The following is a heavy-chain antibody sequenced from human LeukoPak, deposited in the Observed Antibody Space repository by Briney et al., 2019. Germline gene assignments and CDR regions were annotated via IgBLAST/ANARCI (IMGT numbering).Heavy chain of an antibody. CDR1: GGSFSGYY. V-gene: IGHV4-34*01. D-gene: IGHD3-10*01. Sequence: PSETLSLTCAVYGGSFSGYYWSWIRQPPGKGLEWIGEINHSGSTNYNPSLKSRVTISVDTSKNQFSLKLSSVTAADTAMYYCARNKVRGKYYYYGMDVWGQGTTVTVSS. CDR3: ARNKVRGKYYYYGMDV. CDR2: INHSGST. J-gene: IGHJ6*02.